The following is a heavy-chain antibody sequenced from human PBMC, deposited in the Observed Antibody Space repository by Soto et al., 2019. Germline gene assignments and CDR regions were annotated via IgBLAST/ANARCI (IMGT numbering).Heavy chain of an antibody. CDR1: GFTVSSCE. CDR2: INVEGVR. Sequence: EVQVVESGGGLVQPGGSLRLSCTPSGFTVSSCEMNWVRQAPGKGLEWVAYINVEGVRFYADSVKGRFTISRDSAQTSLLLQMISLRAEDTATYYCTRDKGDKVAYGMDVWGQGTTVTVSS. CDR3: TRDKGDKVAYGMDV. V-gene: IGHV3-48*03. D-gene: IGHD3-16*01. J-gene: IGHJ6*02.